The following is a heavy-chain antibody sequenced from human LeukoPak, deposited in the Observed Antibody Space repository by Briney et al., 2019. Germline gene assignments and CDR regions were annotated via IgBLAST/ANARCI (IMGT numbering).Heavy chain of an antibody. V-gene: IGHV4-59*08. CDR3: ARHFAYSSSSYFDY. CDR1: GGSVSSYY. CDR2: VYYTGST. J-gene: IGHJ4*02. D-gene: IGHD6-6*01. Sequence: PSETLSLTCSVSGGSVSSYYWSWIRQPPGKGLEWMGYVYYTGSTNYNPSLKSRVTMFEDKSKNQFSLRLSSVTLADTAVYYCARHFAYSSSSYFDYWGQGSLVTVSS.